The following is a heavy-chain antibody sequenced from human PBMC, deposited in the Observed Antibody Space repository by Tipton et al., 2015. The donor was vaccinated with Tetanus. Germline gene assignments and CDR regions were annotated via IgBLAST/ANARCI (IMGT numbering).Heavy chain of an antibody. J-gene: IGHJ5*02. CDR1: GGSFSGNY. CDR2: IYYSGST. CDR3: ALQTDTWFDP. V-gene: IGHV4-34*01. Sequence: TLSLTCGVSGGSFSGNYWSWVRQAPGKGLEWIGIIYYSGSTYYNASLRSRVSISVDTSKNQFSLRLTSVTAADTAVYYCALQTDTWFDPWGQGTLVTVSS.